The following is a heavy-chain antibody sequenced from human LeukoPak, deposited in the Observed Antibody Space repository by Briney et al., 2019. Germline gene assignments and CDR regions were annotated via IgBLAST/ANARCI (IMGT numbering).Heavy chain of an antibody. Sequence: GGSLRLSCAASGFTVSSNYMSWVRQAPGKGLEWVSVIYSGGSTYYADSVKGRFTISRDNSKNTLYLQMNSLRAEDTAVYYCARGWSGYDTVAQDAFDIWGQGTMVTVSS. J-gene: IGHJ3*02. CDR1: GFTVSSNY. CDR3: ARGWSGYDTVAQDAFDI. CDR2: IYSGGST. D-gene: IGHD5-12*01. V-gene: IGHV3-66*01.